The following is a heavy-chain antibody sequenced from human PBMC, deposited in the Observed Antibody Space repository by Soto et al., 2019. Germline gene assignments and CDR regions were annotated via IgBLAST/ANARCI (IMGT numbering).Heavy chain of an antibody. CDR1: NFVFSVYS. CDR3: ARDKDQYDFWGGTLDS. CDR2: ISYDGGNK. D-gene: IGHD3-3*01. V-gene: IGHV3-30-3*01. Sequence: QLVESGGGVVQPERSLKLSCTASNFVFSVYSLHWVRQAPGKGLEWVALISYDGGNKYYADSVKGRFPISRDNSTNTLYLQMNSLRREDTAVYYCARDKDQYDFWGGTLDSWGQGTLVTVSS. J-gene: IGHJ4*02.